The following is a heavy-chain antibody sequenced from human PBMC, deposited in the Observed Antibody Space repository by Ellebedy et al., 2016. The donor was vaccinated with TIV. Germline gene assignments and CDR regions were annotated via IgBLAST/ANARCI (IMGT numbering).Heavy chain of an antibody. CDR3: ASSSVPLPTLDY. Sequence: GGSLRLSCAASGFTFSSYAMSWVRQAPGKGLEWVSVLYSGGTTYYADSVRGRFTISRDNSKNTLYLQMNSLRAEDTAVYYCASSSVPLPTLDYWGQGTLVTVSS. CDR2: LYSGGTT. CDR1: GFTFSSYA. J-gene: IGHJ4*02. V-gene: IGHV3-66*01. D-gene: IGHD6-6*01.